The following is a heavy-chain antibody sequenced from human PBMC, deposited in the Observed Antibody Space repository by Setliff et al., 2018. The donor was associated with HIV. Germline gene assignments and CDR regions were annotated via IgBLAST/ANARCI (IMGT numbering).Heavy chain of an antibody. CDR2: IYHSGST. Sequence: SETLSLTCAVSGYSISSGYYWGWIRQPPGKGLEWIGSIYHSGSTYYNPSLKSRVTISVDTSKNQFSLKLSSVTAADTAVYYCAGQYNRQHGMDVWGQGTTVTGSS. V-gene: IGHV4-38-2*01. CDR3: AGQYNRQHGMDV. J-gene: IGHJ6*02. D-gene: IGHD1-20*01. CDR1: GYSISSGYY.